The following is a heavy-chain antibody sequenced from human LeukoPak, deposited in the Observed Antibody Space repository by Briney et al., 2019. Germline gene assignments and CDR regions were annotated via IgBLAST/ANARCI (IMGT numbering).Heavy chain of an antibody. CDR1: GFTFSSYE. CDR3: ARELWFGELLGGAFDI. Sequence: GGSLRLSCAASGFTFSSYEMNWVRQAPGKWLEWVSYISSSGSTIYYADSVKGRFTISRDNAKNSLYLQMNSLRAEDTAVYYCARELWFGELLGGAFDIWGQGTMVTVSS. V-gene: IGHV3-48*03. D-gene: IGHD3-10*01. J-gene: IGHJ3*02. CDR2: ISSSGSTI.